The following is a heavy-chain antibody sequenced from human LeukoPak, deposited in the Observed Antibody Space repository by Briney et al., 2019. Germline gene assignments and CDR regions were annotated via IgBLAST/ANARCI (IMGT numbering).Heavy chain of an antibody. V-gene: IGHV1-69*05. CDR3: AQTRWLQLGWYFDY. D-gene: IGHD5-24*01. J-gene: IGHJ4*02. CDR2: IIPIFGTA. Sequence: SVKVSCKASGGTFSSYAISWVRQAPGQGLEWMGGIIPIFGTANYAQKFQGRVTITTDESTSTAYMELSSLRSEDTAVYYCAQTRWLQLGWYFDYWGQGTLVTVSS. CDR1: GGTFSSYA.